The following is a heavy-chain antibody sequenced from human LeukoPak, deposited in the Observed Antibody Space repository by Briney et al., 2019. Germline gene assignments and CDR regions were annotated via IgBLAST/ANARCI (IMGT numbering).Heavy chain of an antibody. CDR3: ARDRSSTSSST. J-gene: IGHJ4*02. V-gene: IGHV4-59*01. Sequence: PSETLSLTCTVSGGSISSYYWSWIRQPPGKGLEWIGYIYYSGSTNYNPSLKSRVTISVDTSKNQFSLKLSSVTAADTAVYYCARDRSSTSSSTWGQGTLVTVSS. CDR1: GGSISSYY. D-gene: IGHD2-2*01. CDR2: IYYSGST.